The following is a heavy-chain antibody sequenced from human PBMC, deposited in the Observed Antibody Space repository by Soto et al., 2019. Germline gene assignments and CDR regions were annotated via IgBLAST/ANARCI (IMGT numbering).Heavy chain of an antibody. D-gene: IGHD3-22*01. Sequence: ASVKVSCKASGYTFTSYGISWVRQAPGQGLEWMGWISAYNGNTNYAQKLQGRVTMTTDTSTSTAYMELRSLRSDDTAVYYCARGLKVTMIVPGGMDVWGQGTTVTVSS. CDR3: ARGLKVTMIVPGGMDV. V-gene: IGHV1-18*01. CDR2: ISAYNGNT. CDR1: GYTFTSYG. J-gene: IGHJ6*02.